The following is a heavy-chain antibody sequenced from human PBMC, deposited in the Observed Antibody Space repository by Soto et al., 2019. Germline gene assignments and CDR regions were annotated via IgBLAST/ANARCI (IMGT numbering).Heavy chain of an antibody. CDR3: ARELGIAAGRNYYFDY. V-gene: IGHV1-69*13. CDR1: GGTFSSYA. D-gene: IGHD7-27*01. CDR2: IIPIFGTA. Sequence: ASVKVSCKASGGTFSSYAISWVRQAPGQGLEWMGGIIPIFGTANYAQKFQGRVTITADESTSTAYMELSSLRSEDTAVYYCARELGIAAGRNYYFDYWGQGTLVTVSS. J-gene: IGHJ4*02.